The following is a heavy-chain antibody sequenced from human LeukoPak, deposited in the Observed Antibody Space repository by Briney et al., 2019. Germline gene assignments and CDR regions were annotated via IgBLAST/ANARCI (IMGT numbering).Heavy chain of an antibody. CDR2: IIPIFGTA. J-gene: IGHJ5*02. D-gene: IGHD3-3*01. Sequence: ASVKVSCKASGGTFSNYAISWVRQAPGQGLEWMGGIIPIFGTANYAQKFQGRVTITADESTSTAYMELSSLRSEDTAVYYCARNSDFWSGYYSAWGQGTPVTVSS. CDR1: GGTFSNYA. V-gene: IGHV1-69*13. CDR3: ARNSDFWSGYYSA.